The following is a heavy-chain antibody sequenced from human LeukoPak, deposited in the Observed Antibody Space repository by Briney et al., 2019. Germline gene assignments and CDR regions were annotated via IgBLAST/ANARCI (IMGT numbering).Heavy chain of an antibody. Sequence: SETLALTCTVSGGSISIYYWSWIRQPPGKGLEWIGYIYYSGSTNYNPSLKSRVTISVDTSKNQFSLQLSSVTAADTAVYYCARSAPSYYYDSRALISMTDWGQGTLVTVSS. CDR3: ARSAPSYYYDSRALISMTD. D-gene: IGHD3-22*01. V-gene: IGHV4-59*01. J-gene: IGHJ4*02. CDR1: GGSISIYY. CDR2: IYYSGST.